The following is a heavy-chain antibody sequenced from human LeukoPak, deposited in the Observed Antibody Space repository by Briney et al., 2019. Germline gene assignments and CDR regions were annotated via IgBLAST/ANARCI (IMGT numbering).Heavy chain of an antibody. J-gene: IGHJ5*02. CDR2: INHSGST. D-gene: IGHD6-13*01. CDR1: GGSFSGYY. CDR3: ARGRARLAAAGWFDP. Sequence: SETLSLTCAVYGGSFSGYYWSWIRQPPGKGLEWIGEINHSGSTNYNPSLKSRVTISVDTSKNQFSLKLSSVTAADTAVYYCARGRARLAAAGWFDPWGQGTLVTVSS. V-gene: IGHV4-34*01.